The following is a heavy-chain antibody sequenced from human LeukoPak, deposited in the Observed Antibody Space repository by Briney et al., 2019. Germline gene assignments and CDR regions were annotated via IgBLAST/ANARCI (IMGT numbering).Heavy chain of an antibody. CDR3: AREGWVTLRNYYYYYMDV. Sequence: ASVKVSCKASGYTFTSYEISWVRQAPGQGLEWMGWISAYNGNTKYEQKFQGRVTLTTDTSTSTAYMELRSLTSDDTAVYYCAREGWVTLRNYYYYYMDVWGKGTPVTVSS. CDR2: ISAYNGNT. J-gene: IGHJ6*03. V-gene: IGHV1-18*01. D-gene: IGHD4-23*01. CDR1: GYTFTSYE.